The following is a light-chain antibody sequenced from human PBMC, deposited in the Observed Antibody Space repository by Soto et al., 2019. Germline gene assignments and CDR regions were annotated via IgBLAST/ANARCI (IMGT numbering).Light chain of an antibody. CDR3: HQYNDWPRFT. CDR2: GAS. J-gene: IGKJ3*01. CDR1: QSVSTD. Sequence: EIVMTQSPATLSVSPGERATLSCRASQSVSTDLAWYQQKPGQAPRRLIYGASTRATGIPARFSGSGSGTEFTLTINRLQSEDLAVYYCHQYNDWPRFTFGPGTKVDIK. V-gene: IGKV3-15*01.